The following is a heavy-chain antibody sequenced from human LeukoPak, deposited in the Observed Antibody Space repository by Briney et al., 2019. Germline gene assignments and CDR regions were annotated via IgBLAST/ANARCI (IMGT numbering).Heavy chain of an antibody. Sequence: HTGGTLRLSCAASGFTFSSYGMSWVRQAPGKGLEWVSAISGSGGSTYYADSVKGRFTISRDNSKNTLYLQMNSLRAEDTAVYYCAKDLSRPPYYYDSSGHDYWGQGTLVTVSS. CDR1: GFTFSSYG. D-gene: IGHD3-22*01. V-gene: IGHV3-23*01. CDR3: AKDLSRPPYYYDSSGHDY. CDR2: ISGSGGST. J-gene: IGHJ4*02.